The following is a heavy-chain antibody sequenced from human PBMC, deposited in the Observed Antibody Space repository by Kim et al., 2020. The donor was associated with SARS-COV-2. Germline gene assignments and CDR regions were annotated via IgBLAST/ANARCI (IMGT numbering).Heavy chain of an antibody. CDR3: ARFGVRGGVGY. J-gene: IGHJ4*02. CDR1: SGSISSTSHY. CDR2: IYYSGTT. Sequence: SETLSLTCTVSSGSISSTSHYWGWIRQSPGKGLEWIGSIYYSGTTYYNPSLNSRVTISIDTSKNHFSLKLNSVTTADTALYYCARFGVRGGVGYWGQGTL. V-gene: IGHV4-39*02. D-gene: IGHD3-10*01.